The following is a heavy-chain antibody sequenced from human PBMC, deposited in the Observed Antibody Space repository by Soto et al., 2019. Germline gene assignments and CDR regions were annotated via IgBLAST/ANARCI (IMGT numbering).Heavy chain of an antibody. Sequence: PSETLSLTCTVSGDSISSYYWSWIRQPPGKGLEWIGYIYYSGSTNYNPSLKSRVTISVDTSKNQFSLKLSSVTAADTAVYYCARQGYSSGWKGILYNWFDPWGQGTLVTVS. CDR1: GDSISSYY. CDR2: IYYSGST. CDR3: ARQGYSSGWKGILYNWFDP. J-gene: IGHJ5*02. V-gene: IGHV4-59*08. D-gene: IGHD6-19*01.